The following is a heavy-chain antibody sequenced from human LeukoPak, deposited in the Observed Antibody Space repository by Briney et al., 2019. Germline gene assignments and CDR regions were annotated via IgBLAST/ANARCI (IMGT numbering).Heavy chain of an antibody. V-gene: IGHV4-61*02. D-gene: IGHD3-3*01. J-gene: IGHJ6*04. CDR3: ARDSMDFWSGPMDV. Sequence: SETLSLTCTVSGGSISSGSYYWSWIRQPAGKGLEWIGRIYTSGSTNYNPPLKSRVTISVDTSKNQFSLKLSSVTAADTAVYYCARDSMDFWSGPMDVWGKGTTVTVSS. CDR2: IYTSGST. CDR1: GGSISSGSYY.